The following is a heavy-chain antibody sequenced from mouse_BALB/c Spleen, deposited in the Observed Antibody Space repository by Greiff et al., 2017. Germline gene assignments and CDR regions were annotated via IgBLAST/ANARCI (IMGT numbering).Heavy chain of an antibody. V-gene: IGHV2-6-7*01. J-gene: IGHJ4*01. D-gene: IGHD1-1*01. CDR2: IWGDGST. Sequence: VKLMESGPGLVAPSQSLSITCTVSGFSLTGYGVNWVRQPPGKGLEWLGMIWGDGSTDYNSALKSRLSISKDNSKSQVFLKMNRLQTDDTARYYCARDTLDYGSSYAMDYWGQGTSVTVSS. CDR3: ARDTLDYGSSYAMDY. CDR1: GFSLTGYG.